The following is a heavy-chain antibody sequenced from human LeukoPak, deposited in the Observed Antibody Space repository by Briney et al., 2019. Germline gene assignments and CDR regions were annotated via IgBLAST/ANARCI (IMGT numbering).Heavy chain of an antibody. J-gene: IGHJ4*02. CDR3: AREASGTNYYDSSGYYPFYFDY. V-gene: IGHV3-21*01. CDR2: ISSSSGYI. CDR1: GFTFSSYS. Sequence: GGSLRLSCAASGFTFSSYSMNWVRQAPGKGLEWVSSISSSSGYIYYADSVKGRFTISRDNAKNSLYLQMDSLRAEDTAVYYCAREASGTNYYDSSGYYPFYFDYWGQGTLVTVSS. D-gene: IGHD3-22*01.